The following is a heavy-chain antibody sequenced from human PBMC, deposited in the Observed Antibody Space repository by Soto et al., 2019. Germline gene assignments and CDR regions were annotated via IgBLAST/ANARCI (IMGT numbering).Heavy chain of an antibody. CDR3: ARDQGGQSGNFIFDT. CDR2: ISGSGGST. Sequence: EVQLLESGGGLVQPGGSLRLSCAASGFTFSSYAMSWVRQAPGKGLEWVSAISGSGGSTYYADSVKGRFTISRDNSKNTLYLQMNSLRAEDTAVYYCARDQGGQSGNFIFDTWGQGTLVTVSS. J-gene: IGHJ4*02. V-gene: IGHV3-23*01. CDR1: GFTFSSYA. D-gene: IGHD3-16*01.